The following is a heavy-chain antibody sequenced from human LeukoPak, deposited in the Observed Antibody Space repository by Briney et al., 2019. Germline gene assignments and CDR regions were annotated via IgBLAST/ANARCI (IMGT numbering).Heavy chain of an antibody. J-gene: IGHJ4*02. V-gene: IGHV3-73*01. Sequence: GGSLRLSCAASGFTFSESTMHWVRQGSGKGLEWVGRIRTKPKRYATEYAASVKGRFTISRDDSKNAAYLQMNSLKTEDTAVYYCTRGGYGGNYYGIDYWGKGTLVTVSS. CDR2: IRTKPKRYAT. D-gene: IGHD1-26*01. CDR3: TRGGYGGNYYGIDY. CDR1: GFTFSEST.